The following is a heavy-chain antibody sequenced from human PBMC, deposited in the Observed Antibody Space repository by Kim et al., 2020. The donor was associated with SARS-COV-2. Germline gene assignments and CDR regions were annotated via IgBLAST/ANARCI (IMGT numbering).Heavy chain of an antibody. CDR2: IRTQTEGWAT. CDR3: TNGANI. D-gene: IGHD2-8*01. V-gene: IGHV3-15*01. J-gene: IGHJ4*02. Sequence: GGSLRLSCAVSGVTFSKEWMSWVRKIPGKGLEWAARIRTQTEGWATEYAASVKGRFTISRDDSRNVLYLQMNSLKTDDTAVYFCTNGANIWGQGILVTVSS. CDR1: GVTFSKEW.